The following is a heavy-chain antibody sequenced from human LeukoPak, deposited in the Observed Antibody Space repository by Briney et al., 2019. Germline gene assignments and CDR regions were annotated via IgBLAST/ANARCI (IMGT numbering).Heavy chain of an antibody. J-gene: IGHJ3*02. CDR1: GYSFTSHW. Sequence: GESLKISCKGSGYSFTSHWIGCVRQMPGKGLEWMGIIYPGDSDTRYSPSFQGQVTISADKSISTAYLQWSTLKASDTAMFYCARMGSAAFDIWGQGTVVSVSP. V-gene: IGHV5-51*01. CDR3: ARMGSAAFDI. CDR2: IYPGDSDT. D-gene: IGHD3-16*01.